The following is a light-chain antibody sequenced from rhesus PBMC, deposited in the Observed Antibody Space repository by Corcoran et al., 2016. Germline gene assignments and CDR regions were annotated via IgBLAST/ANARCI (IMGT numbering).Light chain of an antibody. CDR2: NAS. J-gene: IGKJ3*01. CDR1: QGISSW. V-gene: IGKV1-21*01. CDR3: LHYTNAPFT. Sequence: DIQMTQSPSSLSASVGDRVTINCRASQGISSWLAWYQQKPGKAPKLLIDNASSLQSGVPSMFSGTVSGTDFTLTIRILQPEDFATYCSLHYTNAPFTFGPGTKLDI.